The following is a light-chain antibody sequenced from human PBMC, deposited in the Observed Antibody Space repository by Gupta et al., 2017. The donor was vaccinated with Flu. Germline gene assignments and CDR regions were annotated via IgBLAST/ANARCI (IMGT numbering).Light chain of an antibody. CDR1: SNDIGGYNY. J-gene: IGLJ2*01. Sequence: TSNDIGGYNYVSWYQQLSGKAPKLLIFEVNNRASGISSRFSASRSGYTASLSISGLRAEDEAEYYCASYTSATTLVFGGGTRLTVL. V-gene: IGLV2-14*01. CDR3: ASYTSATTLV. CDR2: EVN.